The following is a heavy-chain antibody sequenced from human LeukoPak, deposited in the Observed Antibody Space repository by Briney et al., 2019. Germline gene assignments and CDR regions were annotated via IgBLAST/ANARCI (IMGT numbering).Heavy chain of an antibody. CDR3: ARGFELITFGGAIGKLNWFDS. J-gene: IGHJ5*01. Sequence: PGGSLRLSCAASGFTFSSKSMNWVRQAPGKGLEWVSYITGDSSITYYADFVKGRFTISRDNAKNSLYLQMNSLRDEDTAVYYCARGFELITFGGAIGKLNWFDSWGQGTLVTVSS. D-gene: IGHD3-16*02. CDR1: GFTFSSKS. CDR2: ITGDSSIT. V-gene: IGHV3-48*02.